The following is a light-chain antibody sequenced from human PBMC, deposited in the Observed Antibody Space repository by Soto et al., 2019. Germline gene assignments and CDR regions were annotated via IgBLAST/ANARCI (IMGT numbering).Light chain of an antibody. CDR2: GAS. Sequence: ETVMTQSPGTLSVSPGESATLSCGTSQSVSSNLAWYQQKPGQAPRLLIYGASTRATGIPARFSGSGSGTEFTIPSSYMRPEDSAVYFCQQYHDWVTFGGGTRVEI. CDR1: QSVSSN. V-gene: IGKV3D-15*01. CDR3: QQYHDWVT. J-gene: IGKJ4*01.